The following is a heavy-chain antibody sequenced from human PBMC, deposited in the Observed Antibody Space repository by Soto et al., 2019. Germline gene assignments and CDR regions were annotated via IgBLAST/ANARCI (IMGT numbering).Heavy chain of an antibody. CDR3: AKALGVWYYGMDV. Sequence: GGSLRLSCAASGFTFSSYAMSWVRRAPGKGLEWVSAISGSGGSTYYADSVKGRFTISRDNSKNTLYLQMNSLRAEDTAVYYCAKALGVWYYGMDVWGQGTTVTVSS. D-gene: IGHD3-3*01. CDR2: ISGSGGST. J-gene: IGHJ6*02. CDR1: GFTFSSYA. V-gene: IGHV3-23*01.